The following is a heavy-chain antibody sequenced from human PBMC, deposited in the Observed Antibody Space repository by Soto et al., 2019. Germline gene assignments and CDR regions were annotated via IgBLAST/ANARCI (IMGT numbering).Heavy chain of an antibody. CDR1: GFTFSSYA. CDR2: ISGSGGST. D-gene: IGHD2-2*01. V-gene: IGHV3-23*01. Sequence: GGSLRLSCAASGFTFSSYAMSWVRQAPGKGLEWVSAISGSGGSTYYADSVKGRFTISRDNSKNTLYLQMNSLRAEDTAVYYCAKGTYCSSTSCYLDGSHYWGQGTLVTVSS. J-gene: IGHJ4*02. CDR3: AKGTYCSSTSCYLDGSHY.